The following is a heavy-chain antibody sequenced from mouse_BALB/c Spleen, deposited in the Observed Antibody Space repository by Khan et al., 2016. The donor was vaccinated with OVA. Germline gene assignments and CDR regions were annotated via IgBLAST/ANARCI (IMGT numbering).Heavy chain of an antibody. CDR3: ARRDGYSVYFDY. Sequence: VQLKQSGPELVKPGASVKMSCKASGYTFTYYVITWVKQRTGQGLEWIGEIYPGSDNAYYNERFKGKATLTADKTSNTTHMQLSSLTSEDSAVYFCARRDGYSVYFDYWGQGTTLTVSS. CDR2: IYPGSDNA. V-gene: IGHV1-81*01. J-gene: IGHJ2*01. CDR1: GYTFTYYV. D-gene: IGHD2-3*01.